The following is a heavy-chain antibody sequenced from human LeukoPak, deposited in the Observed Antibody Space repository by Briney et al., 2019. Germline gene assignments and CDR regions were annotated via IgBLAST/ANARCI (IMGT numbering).Heavy chain of an antibody. CDR3: AIRAIMITFGGVTAPDY. Sequence: PGGSLRLSCAASGFTFSDYYMGWIRQAPGKGLEWVSYISSSGSTIYYADSVKGRFTISRDNAKNSLYLQMNSLRAEDTAVYYCAIRAIMITFGGVTAPDYWGQGTLVTVSS. CDR1: GFTFSDYY. J-gene: IGHJ4*02. D-gene: IGHD3-16*01. V-gene: IGHV3-11*01. CDR2: ISSSGSTI.